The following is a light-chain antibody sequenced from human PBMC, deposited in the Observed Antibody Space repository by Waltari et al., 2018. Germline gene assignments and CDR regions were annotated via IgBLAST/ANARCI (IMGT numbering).Light chain of an antibody. Sequence: DIQMTQSPSTLSASVGDRVTITCRASQSVNSWVAWNQQKPRTAPKLLIFKASNLESGVPSRFSGSGSGTEFTLNISSLQPDDFATYHCQQYDSYWTFGQGTKVEIK. CDR2: KAS. V-gene: IGKV1-5*03. J-gene: IGKJ1*01. CDR3: QQYDSYWT. CDR1: QSVNSW.